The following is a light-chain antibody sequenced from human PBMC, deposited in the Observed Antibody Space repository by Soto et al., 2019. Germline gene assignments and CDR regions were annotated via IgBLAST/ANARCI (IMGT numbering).Light chain of an antibody. CDR1: SSDIGAYNY. CDR3: SSYTSSSTYV. CDR2: EVS. V-gene: IGLV2-14*01. J-gene: IGLJ1*01. Sequence: QSVLTQPASVSGSPGQSITISCTGTSSDIGAYNYVSWYQQHPGKAPKFMISEVSNRPSGVSNRFSGSKSDNTASLTISGLQAEDEADYYCSSYTSSSTYVFGTGTQLTVL.